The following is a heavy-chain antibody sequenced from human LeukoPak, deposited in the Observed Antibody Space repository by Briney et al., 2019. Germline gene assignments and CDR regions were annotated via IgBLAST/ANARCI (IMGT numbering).Heavy chain of an antibody. CDR1: GGSISSYY. J-gene: IGHJ6*02. Sequence: PSETLSLTCTVSGGSISSYYWSWIRQPPGEGLEWIGYIYYSGSTNYNYSLKSRVTISVDTSKNQFSLKLSSVTAADTAVYYCARASAAGTGRSYYYYGMDVWGQGTTVTVSS. V-gene: IGHV4-59*01. CDR3: ARASAAGTGRSYYYYGMDV. D-gene: IGHD6-13*01. CDR2: IYYSGST.